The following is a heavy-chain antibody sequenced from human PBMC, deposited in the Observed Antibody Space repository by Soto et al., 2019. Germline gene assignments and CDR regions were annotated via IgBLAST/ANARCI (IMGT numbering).Heavy chain of an antibody. CDR2: INPSGGGT. D-gene: IGHD3-3*02. CDR3: ARDKPFSAGY. Sequence: QVQLVQSGTAVKKPGASVKVSCKASGYTFLDFYIHWVRQAPGQGLEWMGFINPSGGGTTYAQQFQGRLTMTRDTSTSTVYMELISLRSEDTAMYYCARDKPFSAGYWGQGTLVT. J-gene: IGHJ4*02. CDR1: GYTFLDFY. V-gene: IGHV1-46*01.